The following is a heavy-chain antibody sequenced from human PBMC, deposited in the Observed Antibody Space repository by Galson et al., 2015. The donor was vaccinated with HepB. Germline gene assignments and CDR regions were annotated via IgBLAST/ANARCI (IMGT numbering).Heavy chain of an antibody. Sequence: SVKVSCKASGYTFTGYYIHWVRQAPGQGLGWMGWINPNRGHTNYTQKFQGRVTMARDTSISTAYMEMSSLRYDDTAVYYCARDFLGWSGYELGTYWDQGTLVTVSS. V-gene: IGHV1-2*02. CDR1: GYTFTGYY. J-gene: IGHJ4*02. CDR2: INPNRGHT. D-gene: IGHD5-12*01. CDR3: ARDFLGWSGYELGTY.